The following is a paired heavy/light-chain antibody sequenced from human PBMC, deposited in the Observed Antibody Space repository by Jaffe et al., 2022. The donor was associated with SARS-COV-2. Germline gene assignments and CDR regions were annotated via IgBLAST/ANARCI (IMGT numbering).Light chain of an antibody. J-gene: IGLJ3*02. CDR3: GTWDNSLSGGV. Sequence: QSVLTQPPSMSAAPGQKVTIACSGSSSNIGKNYVSWYQQLPGTAPKLLIYENYKRPSGIPDRFSGSKSGTSATLGITGLQTGDEADYYCGTWDNSLSGGVFGGGTKLTVL. CDR2: ENY. CDR1: SSNIGKNY. V-gene: IGLV1-51*01.
Heavy chain of an antibody. J-gene: IGHJ4*02. Sequence: EVQPVESGGGLVQPGGSLRLSCSASGFNFSNYAMYWVRQAPGKGLDYVSVISSNGVSTYYADSVKGRFTIARDNSKNTLYLQMSSLRAEDTAVYYCVSTYARWVWGSLGLVRGQGTLVTVSS. CDR3: VSTYARWVWGSLGLV. CDR1: GFNFSNYA. D-gene: IGHD2-8*01. CDR2: ISSNGVST. V-gene: IGHV3-64D*09.